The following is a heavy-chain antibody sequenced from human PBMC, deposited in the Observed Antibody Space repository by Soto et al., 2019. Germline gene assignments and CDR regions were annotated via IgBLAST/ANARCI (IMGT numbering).Heavy chain of an antibody. Sequence: KAAETLSLTCAVSGGSISSGGSSRSWIRQPPGKGLEWIGYIYHSGSPYYNPSLKSRVTISVDRSKNQSSLKLSSVTAADTAVYYCASSTDYDDSSGYYYLASYCQHWGQGTLVTVSS. CDR2: IYHSGSP. J-gene: IGHJ1*01. V-gene: IGHV4-30-2*01. CDR3: ASSTDYDDSSGYYYLASYCQH. D-gene: IGHD3-22*01. CDR1: GGSISSGGSS.